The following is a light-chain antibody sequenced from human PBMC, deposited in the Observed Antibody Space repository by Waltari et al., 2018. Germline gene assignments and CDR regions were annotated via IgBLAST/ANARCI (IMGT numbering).Light chain of an antibody. J-gene: IGLJ1*01. CDR3: QVWDSSSDHLYV. Sequence: SYVLTQPPSVSVAPGKTARITCGGNNIGSKSVHWYQQKPGQAPVLVIYYDSDRPSWNPERFSGSNSGNTATLTISRVEAGDEADYYCQVWDSSSDHLYVFGTGTKVTVL. V-gene: IGLV3-21*04. CDR2: YDS. CDR1: NIGSKS.